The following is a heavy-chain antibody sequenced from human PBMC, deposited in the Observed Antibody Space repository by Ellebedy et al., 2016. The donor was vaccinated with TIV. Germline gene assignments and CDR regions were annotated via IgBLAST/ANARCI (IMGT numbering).Heavy chain of an antibody. CDR1: GFTFSHYW. CDR3: ARDRYFYQLDALDF. D-gene: IGHD3-9*01. CDR2: VNQNEREK. V-gene: IGHV3-7*03. Sequence: GESLKISCAASGFTFSHYWMSWVRQAPGRGLEWVANVNQNEREKYYVDSVKGRFTISRDNANNSLNLQMISLRVKDTAVYYCARDRYFYQLDALDFWGQGTTLIVSS. J-gene: IGHJ3*01.